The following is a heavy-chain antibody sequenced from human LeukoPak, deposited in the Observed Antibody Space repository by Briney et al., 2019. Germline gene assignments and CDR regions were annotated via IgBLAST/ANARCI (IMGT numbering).Heavy chain of an antibody. D-gene: IGHD3-10*01. CDR1: GFTFSSYA. CDR2: ISGSGGST. Sequence: GGSLRLSCAASGFTFSSYAMSWVRQAPGKGLEWVSAISGSGGSTYYADSVKGRFTISRDNSKNTLYLQMNSLKAEDTAVYYCARSMIHYYGSGSYYPESDYWGQGTLVTVSS. CDR3: ARSMIHYYGSGSYYPESDY. V-gene: IGHV3-23*01. J-gene: IGHJ4*02.